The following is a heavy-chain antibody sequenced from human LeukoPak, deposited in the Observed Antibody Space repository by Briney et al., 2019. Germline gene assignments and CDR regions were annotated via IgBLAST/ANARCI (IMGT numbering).Heavy chain of an antibody. CDR3: ARGPARVGAIDY. D-gene: IGHD1-26*01. Sequence: ASVKVSCKASGYTFTSYYMHWVRQPPAQGLERMGIINPSCGSTSYAQKFQGRVTMTRDMSTSTVYMELSSLRSEDTAVYYCARGPARVGAIDYWGQGTLVTVSS. CDR2: INPSCGST. V-gene: IGHV1-46*01. J-gene: IGHJ4*02. CDR1: GYTFTSYY.